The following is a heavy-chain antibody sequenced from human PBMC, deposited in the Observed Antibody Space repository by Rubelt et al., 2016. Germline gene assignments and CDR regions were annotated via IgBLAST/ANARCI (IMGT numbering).Heavy chain of an antibody. D-gene: IGHD2-2*01. CDR3: ARLCSSTSCHPPWAFDI. J-gene: IGHJ3*02. V-gene: IGHV4-39*01. CDR2: IYYSGST. CDR1: GGSISSSSYY. Sequence: QVQLQESGPGLVKPSETLSLTCTVSGGSISSSSYYWGWIRQPPGKGLEWIGSIYYSGSTYYNPSLKGRVTISVDTSKNQFSLKLSSGTAADTAVYYCARLCSSTSCHPPWAFDIWGQGTMVTVSS.